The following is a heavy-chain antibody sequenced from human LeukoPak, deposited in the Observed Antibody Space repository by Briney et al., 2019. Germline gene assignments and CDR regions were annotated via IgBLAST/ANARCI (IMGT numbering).Heavy chain of an antibody. CDR1: GYTFTTYY. CDR3: ARDNWNSFGHWFDP. V-gene: IGHV1-46*01. J-gene: IGHJ5*02. Sequence: ASVKVSCKASGYTFTTYYMHWVRQAPGQGLEWMGIISPSGGSTSYAQKFQGRFTMTRDMSTSTVYMELSSLRAEDTAVYYCARDNWNSFGHWFDPWGQGTLVTVSS. CDR2: ISPSGGST. D-gene: IGHD1-1*01.